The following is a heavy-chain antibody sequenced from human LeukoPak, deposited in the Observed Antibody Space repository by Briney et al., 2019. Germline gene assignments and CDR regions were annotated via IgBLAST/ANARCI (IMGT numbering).Heavy chain of an antibody. V-gene: IGHV4-34*01. J-gene: IGHJ4*02. CDR1: GENFSIYF. CDR2: INHGGST. Sequence: SETLSLTCAVYGENFSIYFYSWIRQPPGKGLEWIGEINHGGSTSYNPSLKGRVTISVDTSKNQFSLRLSSVTAADTAMYYCARPGLAYCGADCYSTEGYYFDYWSQGTLVTVSS. CDR3: ARPGLAYCGADCYSTEGYYFDY. D-gene: IGHD2-21*01.